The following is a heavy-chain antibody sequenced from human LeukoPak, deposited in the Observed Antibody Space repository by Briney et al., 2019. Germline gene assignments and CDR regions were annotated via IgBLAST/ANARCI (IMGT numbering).Heavy chain of an antibody. CDR1: GGSISSGGYY. CDR2: IYYSGST. V-gene: IGHV4-31*03. Sequence: SQTLSLICTVSGGSISSGGYYWSWIRQHPGKGLEWIGYIYYSGSTYYNPSLKSRVTISVDTSKNQFSLKLSSVTAADTAVYYCAAWVVTPNYFDYWGQGTLVTVSS. J-gene: IGHJ4*02. D-gene: IGHD4-23*01. CDR3: AAWVVTPNYFDY.